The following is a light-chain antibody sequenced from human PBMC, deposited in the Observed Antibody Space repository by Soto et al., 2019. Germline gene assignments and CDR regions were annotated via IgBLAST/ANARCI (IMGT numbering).Light chain of an antibody. CDR1: QDISNS. J-gene: IGKJ4*01. Sequence: DIQMTQSPSSLSASVGDRVTITCRASQDISNSLDWYQQKPGEVPKVLIYATSILQSGVPARFSGSGSGTDFPLTISSLQPEDVATYYCQNYNSAPLTFGGGTKVAI. V-gene: IGKV1-27*01. CDR3: QNYNSAPLT. CDR2: ATS.